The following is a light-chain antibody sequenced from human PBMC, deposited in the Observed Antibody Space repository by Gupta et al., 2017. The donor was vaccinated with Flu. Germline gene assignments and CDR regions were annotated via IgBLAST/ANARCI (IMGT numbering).Light chain of an antibody. Sequence: QSALTQPASVSGSPGQSITISCSGTSSDVGRSDSVYWYQQHPDKAPKLIIFDVTNRPSGVSSRFSGSKSGNTASLTISGLQAEDETDYYCSSYTSGSTFYVFGTGTKVTVL. CDR3: SSYTSGSTFYV. J-gene: IGLJ1*01. CDR2: DVT. V-gene: IGLV2-14*01. CDR1: SSDVGRSDS.